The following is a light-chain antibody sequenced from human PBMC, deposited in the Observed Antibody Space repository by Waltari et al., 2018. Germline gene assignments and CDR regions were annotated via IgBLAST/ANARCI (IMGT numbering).Light chain of an antibody. V-gene: IGLV2-14*01. Sequence: QSALTQPASVSGSPGQSITISCTGTSSDIGGYNYVSWYQQHPGKAPKLMIFDVARWPSGVSNRFSGSKSGNTASLTISGLQDEDEADYYCASYTTTRTVVFGGGTKVTVL. CDR2: DVA. CDR1: SSDIGGYNY. CDR3: ASYTTTRTVV. J-gene: IGLJ2*01.